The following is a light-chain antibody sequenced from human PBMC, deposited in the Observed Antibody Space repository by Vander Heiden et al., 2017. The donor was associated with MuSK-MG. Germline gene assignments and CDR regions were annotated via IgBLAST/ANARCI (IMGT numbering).Light chain of an antibody. Sequence: DIQMTQSPSSLSASVGDRVTITCQASQDISNYLNWYQQKPGKAPKLQIYEASNLETGVPSRFSGSGSGTDFTFTISSLQPEDIATYYCQQVDSVPLTFGGGTKVEI. V-gene: IGKV1-33*01. CDR3: QQVDSVPLT. CDR1: QDISNY. CDR2: EAS. J-gene: IGKJ4*01.